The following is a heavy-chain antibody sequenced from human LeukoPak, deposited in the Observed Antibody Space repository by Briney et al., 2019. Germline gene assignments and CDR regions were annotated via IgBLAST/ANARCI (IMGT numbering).Heavy chain of an antibody. D-gene: IGHD6-19*01. CDR3: ALGGGWYFTNDAFDI. CDR2: ISWNSGSI. Sequence: PGGSLRLSCAASGFTFSSYAMHWVRQAPGKGLEWVSGISWNSGSIGYADSVKGRFTISRDNAKNSLYLQMNSLRAEDTALYYCALGGGWYFTNDAFDIWGQGTMVTVSS. J-gene: IGHJ3*02. CDR1: GFTFSSYA. V-gene: IGHV3-9*01.